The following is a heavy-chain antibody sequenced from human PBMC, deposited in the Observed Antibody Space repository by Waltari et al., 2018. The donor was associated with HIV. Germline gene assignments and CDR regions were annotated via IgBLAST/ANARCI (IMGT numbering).Heavy chain of an antibody. V-gene: IGHV4-59*01. CDR3: ARGGCVNGVCYRGLLDS. D-gene: IGHD2-8*01. J-gene: IGHJ4*02. Sequence: QVQLQESGPGLVKPSGTLSLTCTVSGGSISNYWWSLIRQPPGVGLEWVGCVAYSGSTDYNPSHKSRVTISVDTSKNQFSLKLSSVTAADTAVYYCARGGCVNGVCYRGLLDSWGQGTLVTVSS. CDR2: VAYSGST. CDR1: GGSISNYW.